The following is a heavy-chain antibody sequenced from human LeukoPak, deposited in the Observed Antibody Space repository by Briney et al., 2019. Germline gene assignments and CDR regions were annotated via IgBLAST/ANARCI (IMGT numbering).Heavy chain of an antibody. J-gene: IGHJ4*02. CDR2: ISSSGSTI. V-gene: IGHV3-11*04. D-gene: IGHD3-22*01. Sequence: GGSLRLSCAASGFTFSDYYMSWIRQAPGKGLEWVSYISSSGSTIYYADSVKGRFTISRDNAKNSLYLQMNSLRAEDTAVYYYAREYYDSSGYYYFDYWGQGTLVTVSS. CDR3: AREYYDSSGYYYFDY. CDR1: GFTFSDYY.